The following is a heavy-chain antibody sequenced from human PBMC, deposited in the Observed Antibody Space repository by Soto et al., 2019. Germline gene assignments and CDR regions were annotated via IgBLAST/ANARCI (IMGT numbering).Heavy chain of an antibody. Sequence: QITLKESGPTLVKPTLTLTLTCTFSGFSLSTSGLGVGWIRQPPGKALEWLALIYWDDDKRYNPSLKSRLTITKDTSKNQVVLTMANMDPVDTATYYCAHNRQAEFGELSSPPTIFAYWGLGTLVTVSS. D-gene: IGHD3-10*01. J-gene: IGHJ4*02. CDR2: IYWDDDK. CDR1: GFSLSTSGLG. V-gene: IGHV2-5*02. CDR3: AHNRQAEFGELSSPPTIFAY.